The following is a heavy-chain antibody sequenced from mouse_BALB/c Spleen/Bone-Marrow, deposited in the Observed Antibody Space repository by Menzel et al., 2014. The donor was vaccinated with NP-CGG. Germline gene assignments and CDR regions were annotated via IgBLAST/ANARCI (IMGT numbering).Heavy chain of an antibody. CDR2: ISSGSSTI. D-gene: IGHD2-4*01. Sequence: EVMLVESGGGLVQPGRSRKLSCAASGFTFSKSGMHWVRQAPEKGLEWVAYISSGSSTIYYADTMKGRFTISRDNPKNTLFLQMTSLRSEDTAMYYCARARSTMITTGAMDYWGQGTSVTVSS. CDR3: ARARSTMITTGAMDY. V-gene: IGHV5-17*02. J-gene: IGHJ4*01. CDR1: GFTFSKSG.